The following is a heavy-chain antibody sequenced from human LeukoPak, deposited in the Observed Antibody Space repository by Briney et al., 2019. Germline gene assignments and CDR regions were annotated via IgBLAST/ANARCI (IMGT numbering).Heavy chain of an antibody. J-gene: IGHJ4*02. Sequence: TLSLTCTVSGGSINNYYWSWIRQPPGKGLEWIGYIYYSENTNYNAALKSRVTISGDTSKNQFSLKLNSVTAADTAVYYCARIYSGGKFDYWGRGILVTVSS. CDR1: GGSINNYY. CDR3: ARIYSGGKFDY. V-gene: IGHV4-59*01. CDR2: IYYSENT. D-gene: IGHD2-21*01.